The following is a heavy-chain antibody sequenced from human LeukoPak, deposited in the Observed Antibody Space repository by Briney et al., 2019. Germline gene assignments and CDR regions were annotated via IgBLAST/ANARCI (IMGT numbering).Heavy chain of an antibody. V-gene: IGHV3-30-3*01. CDR3: ARVVGNYYGSGSSYNWFDP. CDR1: GFTFSSYA. Sequence: GGSLRLSCAASGFTFSSYAMHWVRQAPGKGLEWVAVIPYDGSNKYYADSVKGRFTISRDNSKNTLYLQMNSLRAEDTAVYYCARVVGNYYGSGSSYNWFDPWGQGTLVTVSS. CDR2: IPYDGSNK. J-gene: IGHJ5*02. D-gene: IGHD3-10*01.